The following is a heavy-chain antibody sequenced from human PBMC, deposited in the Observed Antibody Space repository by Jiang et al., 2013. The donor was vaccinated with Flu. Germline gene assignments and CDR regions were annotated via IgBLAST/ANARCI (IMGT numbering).Heavy chain of an antibody. V-gene: IGHV1-24*01. J-gene: IGHJ4*02. Sequence: YAQKFQGRVTMTEDTSTDTAYMELSSLRSEDTAVYYCATGKGVARYWGQGTLVTVSS. D-gene: IGHD6-6*01. CDR3: ATGKGVARY.